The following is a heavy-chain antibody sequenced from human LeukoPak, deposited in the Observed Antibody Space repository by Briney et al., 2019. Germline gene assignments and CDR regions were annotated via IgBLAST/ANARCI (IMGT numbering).Heavy chain of an antibody. V-gene: IGHV3-23*01. CDR2: VSGSGGST. D-gene: IGHD3-22*01. CDR3: VRDDDTPDNGLDY. CDR1: GFTFSSYA. J-gene: IGHJ4*02. Sequence: GGSLRLSCAASGFTFSSYAMTWVRQATGKGLEWVSTVSGSGGSTYYADSLKGRFTISRDNSKNTLYLQMNSLRAEDTAVYYCVRDDDTPDNGLDYWGQGTLVTVSS.